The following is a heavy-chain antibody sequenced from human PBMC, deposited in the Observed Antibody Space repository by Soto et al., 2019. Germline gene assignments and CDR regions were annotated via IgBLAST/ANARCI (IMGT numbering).Heavy chain of an antibody. D-gene: IGHD2-21*01. Sequence: PSETLSLTCAVYGGSFSGYYWSWIRQPPGKGLEWIGEINHSGSTNYNPSLKSRVTISVDTSKNQFSLKLSSVTAADTAVYYCARGRVVIVGAKKTTETRFDPWGQGTLVTVSS. CDR1: GGSFSGYY. J-gene: IGHJ5*02. CDR2: INHSGST. CDR3: ARGRVVIVGAKKTTETRFDP. V-gene: IGHV4-34*01.